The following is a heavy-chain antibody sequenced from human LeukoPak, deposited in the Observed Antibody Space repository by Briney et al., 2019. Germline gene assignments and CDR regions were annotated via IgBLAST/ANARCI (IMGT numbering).Heavy chain of an antibody. V-gene: IGHV1-24*01. D-gene: IGHD3-22*01. CDR2: FDPEDGET. CDR1: GYTLTELS. Sequence: ASVKVSCKVSGYTLTELSMHWVRQAPGKGLEWMGGFDPEDGETIYAQKFQGRVTMTEDTSTDTAYMELSSLRSEDTAVYYCATVRRGNHYDSSGRGETRFDYWGQGTLVTVSS. J-gene: IGHJ4*02. CDR3: ATVRRGNHYDSSGRGETRFDY.